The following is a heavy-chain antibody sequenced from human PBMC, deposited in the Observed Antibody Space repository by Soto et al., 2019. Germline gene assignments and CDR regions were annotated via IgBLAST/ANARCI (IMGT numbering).Heavy chain of an antibody. D-gene: IGHD2-21*01. V-gene: IGHV1-46*03. J-gene: IGHJ3*02. CDR2: INPSGGST. Sequence: GASVKVSCKASGYTFTSYYMHWVRQAPGQGLEWMGIINPSGGSTSYAQKFQGRVTMTRDTSTSTVYMELSSLRSEDTAVYYCAREDAYCGGDCYSAFDIWGQGTMVTVSS. CDR3: AREDAYCGGDCYSAFDI. CDR1: GYTFTSYY.